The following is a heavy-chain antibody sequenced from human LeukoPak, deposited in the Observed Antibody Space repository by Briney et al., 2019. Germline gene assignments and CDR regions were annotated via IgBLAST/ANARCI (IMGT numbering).Heavy chain of an antibody. J-gene: IGHJ4*02. CDR2: IFHSGST. D-gene: IGHD3-3*01. CDR3: ARVATTFGGYYFDH. CDR1: GGSISDRSFY. V-gene: IGHV4-39*07. Sequence: SETLSLTCTVSGGSISDRSFYRGWIRQPPGQGLEWLGHIFHSGSTSYNSSFRSRVTILVATSKKQFFLEVNSVTAADTAVYYCARVATTFGGYYFDHWGLGILVTLSS.